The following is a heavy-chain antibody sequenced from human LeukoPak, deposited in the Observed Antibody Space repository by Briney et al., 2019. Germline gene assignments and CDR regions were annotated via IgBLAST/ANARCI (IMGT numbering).Heavy chain of an antibody. CDR2: INHSGST. CDR1: GGSFSGYY. CDR3: ARGRGFGSSFRYGGKNWFDP. J-gene: IGHJ5*02. D-gene: IGHD6-13*01. Sequence: SETLSLTCAVYGGSFSGYYWSWIRQPPGKGLEWIGVINHSGSTNYNPSLKSRVTISVDTSKNQFSLKLSSVTAADTAVYYCARGRGFGSSFRYGGKNWFDPWGQGTLVTVSS. V-gene: IGHV4-34*01.